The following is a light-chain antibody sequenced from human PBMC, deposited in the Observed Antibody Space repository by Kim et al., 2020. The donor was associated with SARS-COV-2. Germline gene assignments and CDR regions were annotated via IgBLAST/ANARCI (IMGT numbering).Light chain of an antibody. V-gene: IGLV2-14*01. CDR1: SSDVGGYNY. CDR2: DVS. Sequence: QSALTQPASVSGSPGQSITISCTGTSSDVGGYNYVSWYQQHQGKAPKLMIYDVSKRPSGVSNRFSGSKSGNTASLTISGLQAEDEADYYCSSYTSSSTWVFGTGTKVTVL. CDR3: SSYTSSSTWV. J-gene: IGLJ1*01.